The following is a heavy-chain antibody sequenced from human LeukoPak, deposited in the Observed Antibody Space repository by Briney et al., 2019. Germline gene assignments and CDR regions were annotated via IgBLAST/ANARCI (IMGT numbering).Heavy chain of an antibody. D-gene: IGHD4-23*01. V-gene: IGHV3-23*01. CDR2: ISGSGGST. J-gene: IGHJ6*04. CDR3: ARAPIRPGGNLDV. CDR1: GFTVSSNY. Sequence: GGSLRLSCAAYGFTVSSNYMSWVRQAPGKGLEWVSAISGSGGSTYYADSVKGRFIISRDNSENTLYLQMNSLRTEDTAVYYCARAPIRPGGNLDVWGKGTTVTVFS.